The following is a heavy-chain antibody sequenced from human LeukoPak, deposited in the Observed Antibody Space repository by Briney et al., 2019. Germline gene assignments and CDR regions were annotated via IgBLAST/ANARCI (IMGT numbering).Heavy chain of an antibody. V-gene: IGHV4-39*07. CDR1: GGSISSRSYY. Sequence: SETLSLTCTVSGGSISSRSYYWGWIRQPPGKGLEWIGSIYYSGSTYYNPSLKSRVTISVDTSKNQFSLKLSSVTAADTAVYYCARGYGGDSRANYWGQGTLVTVSS. CDR3: ARGYGGDSRANY. D-gene: IGHD4-23*01. J-gene: IGHJ4*02. CDR2: IYYSGST.